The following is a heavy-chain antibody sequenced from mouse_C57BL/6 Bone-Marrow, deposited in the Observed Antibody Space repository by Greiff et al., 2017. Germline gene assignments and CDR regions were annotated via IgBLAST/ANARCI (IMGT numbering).Heavy chain of an antibody. V-gene: IGHV1-50*01. CDR2: IDPTGSYT. D-gene: IGHD2-14*01. J-gene: IGHJ4*01. CDR3: ARVVYRAMDY. CDR1: GYTFTSYW. Sequence: QVQLQQPGAELVRPGASVKLSCKASGYTFTSYWMRWVKQRPGQGLEWIGEIDPTGSYTNYNQKFKGKATLTVETSSSTAYMQLSSLTSEDSAVYYCARVVYRAMDYWGQGTSVTVSS.